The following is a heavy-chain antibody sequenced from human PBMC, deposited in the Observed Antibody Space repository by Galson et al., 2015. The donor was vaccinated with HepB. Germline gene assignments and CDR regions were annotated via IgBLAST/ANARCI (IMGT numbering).Heavy chain of an antibody. CDR1: GFTFSSYG. CDR3: ARDSGYCSGGSCHYYYYYYGMDV. V-gene: IGHV3-33*08. Sequence: SLRLSCAASGFTFSSYGIHWVRQAPGKGLEWVAVIWYDGSNKYYADSVKGRITISRDSSKNTLYLQMNSLRAEDTAVYYCARDSGYCSGGSCHYYYYYYGMDVWGQGTTVTVSS. J-gene: IGHJ6*02. D-gene: IGHD2-15*01. CDR2: IWYDGSNK.